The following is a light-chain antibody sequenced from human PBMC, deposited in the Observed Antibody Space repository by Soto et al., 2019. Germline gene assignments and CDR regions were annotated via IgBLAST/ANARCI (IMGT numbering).Light chain of an antibody. CDR3: AAWDDSLSGRV. CDR1: SSNIGAGYP. CDR2: G. J-gene: IGLJ3*02. V-gene: IGLV1-40*01. Sequence: QSVLTQPPSVSGAPGQRVTISCTGSSSNIGAGYPVHWYQQLPGTAPKLLVAGNRPSGVPDRFSGSKSGTSASLAISGLRSEDEADYYCAAWDDSLSGRVFGGGTKLTVL.